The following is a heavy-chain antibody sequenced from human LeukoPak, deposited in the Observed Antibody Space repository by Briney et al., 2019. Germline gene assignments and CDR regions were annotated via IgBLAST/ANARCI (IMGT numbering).Heavy chain of an antibody. D-gene: IGHD1-26*01. CDR2: ISSGSTYI. CDR3: ARATWDPNYYYYMDV. J-gene: IGHJ6*03. V-gene: IGHV3-21*01. Sequence: PGGSLRLSCAASGFIFSSYSMKWVRQAPGKGLEWVSSISSGSTYIYYADSVKGRFTISRDNAKNSLYLQMNSLRAEDTAVYFCARATWDPNYYYYMDVWGKGTTVTISS. CDR1: GFIFSSYS.